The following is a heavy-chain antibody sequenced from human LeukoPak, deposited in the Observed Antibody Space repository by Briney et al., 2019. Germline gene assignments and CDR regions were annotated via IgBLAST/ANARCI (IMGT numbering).Heavy chain of an antibody. J-gene: IGHJ4*02. CDR2: IYRGGSK. V-gene: IGHV3-53*01. Sequence: GGSLTLSCAASGFHVSSNYMSWLRQAPGKGLEWVSFIYRGGSKYYPHPVQARFTISRDNSKTTLYLQMISLRAEDTAVYYCAKDPGVVPVHYFDYWGQGILVTVSS. D-gene: IGHD2-2*01. CDR3: AKDPGVVPVHYFDY. CDR1: GFHVSSNY.